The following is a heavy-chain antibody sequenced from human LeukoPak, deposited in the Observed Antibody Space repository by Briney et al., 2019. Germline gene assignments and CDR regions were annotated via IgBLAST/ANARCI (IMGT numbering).Heavy chain of an antibody. V-gene: IGHV3-66*02. Sequence: GGSLRLSCAASGFTVSNDYMAWVRQAPGRGLEWVSLIYGDGTTFYTDSVKGRFTISRDNFKNTLYLQMSSLRREDTALYYCARDRAGAQSWVALDPWGQGTLVTVSS. CDR3: ARDRAGAQSWVALDP. CDR1: GFTVSNDY. J-gene: IGHJ5*02. D-gene: IGHD3-10*01. CDR2: IYGDGTT.